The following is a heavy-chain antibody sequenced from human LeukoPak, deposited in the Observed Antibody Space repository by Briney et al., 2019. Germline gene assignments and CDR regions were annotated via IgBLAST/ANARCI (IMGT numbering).Heavy chain of an antibody. CDR1: RSTFKTYD. D-gene: IGHD2-8*02. V-gene: IGHV1-8*01. CDR2: MNPKSGDP. Sequence: ASVKVSCKASRSTFKTYDIIWVRQASGQGLEWMGWMNPKSGDPVCAETFQARVTMTRNISMNTAYMELSNLKSEDTAIYYCARGVLGYYYYYMDLWGEGTTVTVSS. CDR3: ARGVLGYYYYYMDL. J-gene: IGHJ6*03.